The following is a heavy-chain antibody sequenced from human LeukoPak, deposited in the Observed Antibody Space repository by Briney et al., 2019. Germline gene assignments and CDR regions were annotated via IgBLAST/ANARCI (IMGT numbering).Heavy chain of an antibody. CDR1: GFTFSSYA. J-gene: IGHJ4*02. D-gene: IGHD1-1*01. CDR3: AKDRDNWNSPQFFDY. CDR2: ISYDGSNK. V-gene: IGHV3-30-3*01. Sequence: PGRSLRLSCAAAGFTFSSYAMHWVRQAPGKGLEWVAVISYDGSNKYYADSVKGRFTISRDNSKNTLYLQMNSLRAEDTAVYYCAKDRDNWNSPQFFDYWGQGTLVTVSS.